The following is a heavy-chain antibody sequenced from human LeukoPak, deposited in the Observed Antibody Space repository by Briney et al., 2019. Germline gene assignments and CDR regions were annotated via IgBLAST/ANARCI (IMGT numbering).Heavy chain of an antibody. J-gene: IGHJ6*02. V-gene: IGHV1-69*13. CDR1: GGTFSSYA. CDR2: IIPIFGTA. D-gene: IGHD2-8*01. CDR3: ARADLKMDYYGMDV. Sequence: ASVKVSCKASGGTFSSYAISWVRQAPGQGLEWMGGIIPIFGTANYAQKFQGRVTITADESTSTAYMELSSLRSEDTAAYYCARADLKMDYYGMDVWGQGTTVTVSS.